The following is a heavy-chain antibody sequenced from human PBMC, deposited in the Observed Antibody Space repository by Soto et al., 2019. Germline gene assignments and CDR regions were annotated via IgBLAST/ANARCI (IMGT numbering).Heavy chain of an antibody. CDR3: ARDSCWFGEFNYYYNGMDV. V-gene: IGHV4-30-4*01. J-gene: IGHJ6*02. CDR2: IFYSGTT. D-gene: IGHD3-10*01. Sequence: QVQLQESGPGLVKPSQTLSLTCTVSGGSISSGNYYWTWIRQPPGKGLEWIGYIFYSGTTYYNPSRNSRVTISVDTSKTQFSLQLSSVTAADTAVYYCARDSCWFGEFNYYYNGMDVWGQGTTVNVSS. CDR1: GGSISSGNYY.